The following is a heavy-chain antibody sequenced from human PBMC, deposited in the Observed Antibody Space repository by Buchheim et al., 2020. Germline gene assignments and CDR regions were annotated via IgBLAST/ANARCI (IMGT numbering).Heavy chain of an antibody. V-gene: IGHV3-7*03. CDR1: GFTFTNYW. CDR3: ARGRGVDV. CDR2: MKQDGSDK. J-gene: IGHJ6*02. Sequence: EVQLVESGGDLVQPGGSLRLSCAASGFTFTNYWMTWVRQAPGKGLEWVAYMKQDGSDKYYVDSVKGRFTISIEHAKNSLFLQMNSLKTDDTAVYYCARGRGVDVWGQGTT.